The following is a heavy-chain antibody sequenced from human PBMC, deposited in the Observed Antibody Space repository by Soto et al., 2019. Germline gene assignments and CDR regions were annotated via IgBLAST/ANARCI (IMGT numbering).Heavy chain of an antibody. J-gene: IGHJ3*02. V-gene: IGHV4-59*08. CDR1: GGSISSYY. D-gene: IGHD3-9*01. Sequence: NPSETLSLTCTVSGGSISSYYWSWIRQPPGKGLEWIGYIYYSGSTNYNPSLKSRVTISVDTSKNQFSLKLSSVTAADTAVYYCARRVRIGLRYFDWSDAFDIWGQGTMVTVSS. CDR3: ARRVRIGLRYFDWSDAFDI. CDR2: IYYSGST.